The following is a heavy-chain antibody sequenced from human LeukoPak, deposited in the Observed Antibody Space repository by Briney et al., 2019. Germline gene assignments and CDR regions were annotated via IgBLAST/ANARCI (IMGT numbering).Heavy chain of an antibody. J-gene: IGHJ3*02. V-gene: IGHV1-69*05. CDR2: IIPIFGTA. Sequence: GASVKVSCKASGGTFSSYAISWVRQAPGQGLEWMGGIIPIFGTANYAQKFQGRVTITTDESTSTAYMELSSLRSEDTAVYYCARATPAIFGVVIIHDAFDIWGQGTMVTVSS. CDR3: ARATPAIFGVVIIHDAFDI. CDR1: GGTFSSYA. D-gene: IGHD3-3*01.